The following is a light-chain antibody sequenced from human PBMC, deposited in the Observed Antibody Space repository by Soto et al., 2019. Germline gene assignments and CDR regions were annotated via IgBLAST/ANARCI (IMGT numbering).Light chain of an antibody. CDR3: CSYVAGTTYV. J-gene: IGLJ1*01. Sequence: QSALTQPASVSGSPGQSITISCTGSSSDVGSQSLVSWYQHHPGKAPKLMIYEGSRRPSGVSDRFSGSQSGNTASLTVSGLQAEDEADYYCCSYVAGTTYVSGSGTKATVL. V-gene: IGLV2-23*01. CDR2: EGS. CDR1: SSDVGSQSL.